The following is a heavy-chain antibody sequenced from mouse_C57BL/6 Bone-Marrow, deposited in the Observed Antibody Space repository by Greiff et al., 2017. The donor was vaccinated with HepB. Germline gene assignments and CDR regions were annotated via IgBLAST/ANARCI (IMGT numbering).Heavy chain of an antibody. CDR3: TTLGRGAQATFAY. V-gene: IGHV14-4*01. J-gene: IGHJ3*01. CDR2: IDPENGDT. CDR1: GFNIKDDY. D-gene: IGHD3-2*02. Sequence: VQLQQSGAELVRPGASVKLSCTASGFNIKDDYMHWVKQRPEHGLEWIGWIDPENGDTEYASKFQGTATITADTSSNTAYLQLSSLTSEDTAVYYCTTLGRGAQATFAYWGQGTLVTVSA.